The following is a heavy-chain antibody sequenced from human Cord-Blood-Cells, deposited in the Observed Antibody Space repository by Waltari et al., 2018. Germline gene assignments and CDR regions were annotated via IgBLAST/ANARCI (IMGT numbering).Heavy chain of an antibody. CDR2: INHSGIT. Sequence: QVQLQQWGAGLLKPSETLSLTCAVYGGSFSGYYWSWIRQPPGKGLEWIGEINHSGITNYNPSLKSRVTISVDTSKNQFSLKLSSVTAADTAVYYCARGRRGELPFDYWGQGTLVTVSS. J-gene: IGHJ4*02. CDR3: ARGRRGELPFDY. V-gene: IGHV4-34*01. CDR1: GGSFSGYY. D-gene: IGHD1-26*01.